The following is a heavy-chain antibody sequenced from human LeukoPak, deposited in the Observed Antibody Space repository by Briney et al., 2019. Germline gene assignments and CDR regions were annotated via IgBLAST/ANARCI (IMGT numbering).Heavy chain of an antibody. CDR1: GGSFSGYY. CDR3: ARLLRYYYYYGMDV. J-gene: IGHJ6*02. Sequence: SETLSPTCAVYGGSFSGYYWSWIRQPPGKGLEWIGEINHSGSTNYNPSLKSRVTISVDTSKNQFSLKLSSVTAADTAVYYRARLLRYYYYYGMDVWGQGTTVTVSS. CDR2: INHSGST. V-gene: IGHV4-34*01. D-gene: IGHD3-22*01.